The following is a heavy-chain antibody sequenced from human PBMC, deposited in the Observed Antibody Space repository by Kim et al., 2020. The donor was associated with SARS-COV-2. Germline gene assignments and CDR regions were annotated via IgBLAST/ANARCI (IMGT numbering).Heavy chain of an antibody. V-gene: IGHV4-39*01. CDR1: GGSISSSSYY. CDR3: ARTYCSSTSCIRGYYYYGMDV. Sequence: SETLSLTCTVSGGSISSSSYYWGWIRQPPGKGLEWIGSIYYSGSTYYNPSLKSRVTISVDTSKNQFSLKLSSVTAADTAVYYCARTYCSSTSCIRGYYYYGMDVWGQGTTVTVSS. D-gene: IGHD2-2*01. J-gene: IGHJ6*02. CDR2: IYYSGST.